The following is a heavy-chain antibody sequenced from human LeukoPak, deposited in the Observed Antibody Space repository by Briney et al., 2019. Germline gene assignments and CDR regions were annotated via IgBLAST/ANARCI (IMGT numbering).Heavy chain of an antibody. CDR2: SYQSGST. CDR1: GYSISSGYY. Sequence: SETLSLTCTVSGYSISSGYYWGWIRQPPGKGLEWIGSSYQSGSTYYNPSLKSRVTISVDTSKNQFSLKLSSVTAADTAVYYCARDPPYSGSYGFDYWGQGTLVTVSS. D-gene: IGHD1-26*01. J-gene: IGHJ4*02. CDR3: ARDPPYSGSYGFDY. V-gene: IGHV4-38-2*02.